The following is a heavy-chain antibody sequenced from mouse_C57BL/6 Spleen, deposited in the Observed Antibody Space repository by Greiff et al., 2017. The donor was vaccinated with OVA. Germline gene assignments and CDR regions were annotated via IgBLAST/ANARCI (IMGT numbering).Heavy chain of an antibody. CDR1: GYTFTSYW. D-gene: IGHD2-3*01. V-gene: IGHV1-72*01. J-gene: IGHJ4*01. CDR2: IDPNSGGT. CDR3: ARSWGYYVGDYYAMDY. Sequence: VQLQQSGAELVKPGASVKLSCKASGYTFTSYWLHWVKQRPGRGLEWIGRIDPNSGGTTYNEKFKSKATLTVDKPSSTAYMQLSSLTSEDSAVYYCARSWGYYVGDYYAMDYWGQGTSVTVSS.